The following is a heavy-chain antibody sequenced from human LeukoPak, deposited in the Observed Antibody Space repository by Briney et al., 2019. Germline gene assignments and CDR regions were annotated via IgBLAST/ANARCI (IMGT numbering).Heavy chain of an antibody. CDR3: ARASQITMIVVVPDY. D-gene: IGHD3-22*01. CDR1: GYTFTGYY. V-gene: IGHV1-2*02. CDR2: INPNSGGT. Sequence: PLASVKVSCKASGYTFTGYYMHWVRQAPGQGLEWMGWINPNSGGTNYAQKFQGRDTMTRDTSISTAYMELSRLRSDDTAVYYCARASQITMIVVVPDYWGQGTLVTVSS. J-gene: IGHJ4*02.